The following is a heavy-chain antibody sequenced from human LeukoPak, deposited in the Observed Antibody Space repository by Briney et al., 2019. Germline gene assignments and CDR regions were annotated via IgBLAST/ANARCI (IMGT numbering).Heavy chain of an antibody. CDR2: IKQDGSDK. V-gene: IGHV3-7*01. Sequence: GGSLILSCAASGFTFSSYWMTWVRQAPGKGLEWVANIKQDGSDKYYVDSVKGRFTISRDNSKNTLYLQMNSLRAEDTAVYYCARDGGRRKSPPDYWGQGTLVTVSS. CDR1: GFTFSSYW. D-gene: IGHD3-3*01. J-gene: IGHJ4*02. CDR3: ARDGGRRKSPPDY.